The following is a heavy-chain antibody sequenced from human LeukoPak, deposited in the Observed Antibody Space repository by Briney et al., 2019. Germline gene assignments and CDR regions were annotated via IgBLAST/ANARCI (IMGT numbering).Heavy chain of an antibody. Sequence: ASVKVSCKASGYTFTGYYMHWVRQAPGQGLEWVGWINPNSGGTNYAQKFQGRVTMTRDTSISTAYMDLSRLRSDDTAVYYCARLGENGLLTGYFYPWGQGTLVTVSS. CDR3: ARLGENGLLTGYFYP. V-gene: IGHV1-2*02. CDR2: INPNSGGT. CDR1: GYTFTGYY. J-gene: IGHJ5*02. D-gene: IGHD3-9*01.